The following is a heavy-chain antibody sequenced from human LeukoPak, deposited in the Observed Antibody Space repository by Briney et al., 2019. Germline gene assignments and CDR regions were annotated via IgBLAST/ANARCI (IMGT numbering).Heavy chain of an antibody. CDR3: ATLGVVVVAATGGYYYYMDV. CDR2: IRYDGNNK. D-gene: IGHD2-15*01. CDR1: GFTFSSYG. J-gene: IGHJ6*03. Sequence: PGGSLRLSCAASGFTFSSYGMHWVRQAPGKGLEWVAFIRYDGNNKYYTDSVKGRFTISRDNSKNTLYLQMNSLRAEDTAVYYCATLGVVVVAATGGYYYYMDVWGKGTTVTVSS. V-gene: IGHV3-30*02.